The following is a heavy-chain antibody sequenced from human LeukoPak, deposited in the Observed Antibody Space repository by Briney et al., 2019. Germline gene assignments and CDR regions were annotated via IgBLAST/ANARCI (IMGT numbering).Heavy chain of an antibody. CDR1: GFTFSTYA. CDR2: MTGNGGSL. CDR3: AKGRSSSTTYDAFDI. D-gene: IGHD6-13*01. Sequence: GGSLRLSCAASGFTFSTYAMSWVRQAPGKGLEWVSGMTGNGGSLYYAGSVKGRFTISRDNSKNTLYVQMNSLRADDTAVYYCAKGRSSSTTYDAFDIWGQGTMVTVSS. J-gene: IGHJ3*02. V-gene: IGHV3-23*01.